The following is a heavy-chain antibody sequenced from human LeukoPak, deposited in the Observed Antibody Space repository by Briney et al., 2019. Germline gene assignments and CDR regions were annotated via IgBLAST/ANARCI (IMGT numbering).Heavy chain of an antibody. Sequence: SETLSLTCAVYGGSFSGYYWSWIRQPPGKGLEWIGEINHSGSTNYNPSLKSRVTISVDTSKNQFSLKLSSVTAAGTAVYYCARDEMYYYDSSGYYLNQNAFDIWGQGTMVTVSS. J-gene: IGHJ3*02. D-gene: IGHD3-22*01. CDR1: GGSFSGYY. CDR3: ARDEMYYYDSSGYYLNQNAFDI. CDR2: INHSGST. V-gene: IGHV4-34*01.